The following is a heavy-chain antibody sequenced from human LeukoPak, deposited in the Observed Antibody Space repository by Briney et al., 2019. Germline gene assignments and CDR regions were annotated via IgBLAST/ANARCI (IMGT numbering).Heavy chain of an antibody. CDR2: IYYSGST. J-gene: IGHJ5*02. Sequence: SETLSLTYTVSGGSISSYYWSWIRQPPGKGLEWIGYIYYSGSTNYNPSLKSRVTISVDTSKNQFSLKLSSVTAADTAVYYCARDYTGYFPWGQGTLVIVSS. V-gene: IGHV4-59*01. CDR3: ARDYTGYFP. CDR1: GGSISSYY. D-gene: IGHD3-9*01.